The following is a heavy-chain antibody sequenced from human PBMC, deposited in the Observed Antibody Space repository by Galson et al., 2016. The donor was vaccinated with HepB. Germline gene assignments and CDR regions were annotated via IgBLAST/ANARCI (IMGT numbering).Heavy chain of an antibody. V-gene: IGHV5-51*01. Sequence: QSGAEVKKSGESLRISCQGSGYTFSTYWIAWVRQMPGRGLEWMGSIYPGDSDTRYSPSFQGLGTISADKSTTTAYLQWRNLKASDTAIYYCATSPNHYGDYMGWFDPWGPGTRVIVSS. D-gene: IGHD4-17*01. CDR3: ATSPNHYGDYMGWFDP. CDR2: IYPGDSDT. J-gene: IGHJ5*02. CDR1: GYTFSTYW.